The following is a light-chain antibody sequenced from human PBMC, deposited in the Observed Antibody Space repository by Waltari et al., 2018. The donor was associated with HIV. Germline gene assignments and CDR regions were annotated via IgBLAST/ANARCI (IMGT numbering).Light chain of an antibody. CDR1: SSDAGGSNA. CDR3: SSFSDNNRIV. V-gene: IGLV2-8*01. CDR2: AVN. J-gene: IGLJ1*01. Sequence: QSALTQPPSASGSPGQSVAIPCTGTSSDAGGSNAVSWHQQHPGKAPKLLIYAVNKRPSGVPDRFSGSKSGNTASLTVSGLQVDDEADYYCSSFSDNNRIVFGTGTRVTVL.